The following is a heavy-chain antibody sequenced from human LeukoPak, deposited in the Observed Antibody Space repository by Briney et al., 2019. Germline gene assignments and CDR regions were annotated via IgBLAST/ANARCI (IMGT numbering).Heavy chain of an antibody. CDR3: ARGFNPHY. CDR1: GFTFSNNW. J-gene: IGHJ4*02. CDR2: IKQDGSKK. V-gene: IGHV3-7*04. Sequence: GGSLRLSCAASGFTFSNNWMNWVRQAPGKGLEWVANIKQDGSKKCYVDSVKGRFTISRDNAKNSLYLQMNSLRVEDTAVYYCARGFNPHYWGQGTLVPVSS.